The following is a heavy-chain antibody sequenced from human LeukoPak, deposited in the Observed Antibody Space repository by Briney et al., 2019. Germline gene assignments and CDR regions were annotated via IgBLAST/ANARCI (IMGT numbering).Heavy chain of an antibody. D-gene: IGHD1-26*01. Sequence: SETLSLTCAVSGYSISSGYCWGWIRQSPRQGLEWIGSISHSGSTYYTPSLKSRVAISVDTSGNQFSLKLSSVTAADTAVYYCARQPYSGSYDYYMDVWGKGTTVTVSS. V-gene: IGHV4-38-2*01. CDR2: ISHSGST. J-gene: IGHJ6*03. CDR1: GYSISSGYC. CDR3: ARQPYSGSYDYYMDV.